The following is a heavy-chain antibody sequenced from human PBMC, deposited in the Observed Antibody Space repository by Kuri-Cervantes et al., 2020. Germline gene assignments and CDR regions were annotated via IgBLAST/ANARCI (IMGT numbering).Heavy chain of an antibody. Sequence: SLKISCAASGFTFDDNAMHRVRQAPGKGLEWVSGISWNSGSIGYADSVKGRFTISRDNARNSLYLQMNSLRAEDTAVYFCARTIEDSGAYWGQGTLVTVSS. V-gene: IGHV3-9*01. J-gene: IGHJ4*02. D-gene: IGHD2/OR15-2a*01. CDR2: ISWNSGSI. CDR1: GFTFDDNA. CDR3: ARTIEDSGAY.